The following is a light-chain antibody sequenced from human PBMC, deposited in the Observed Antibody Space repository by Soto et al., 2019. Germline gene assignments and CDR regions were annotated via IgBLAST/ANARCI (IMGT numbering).Light chain of an antibody. CDR3: SSFTSRSTFNYV. J-gene: IGLJ1*01. CDR1: SSDVGAYNY. Sequence: QSVLARPASVSGSPGQSITISCTGTSSDVGAYNYVSWYQQYPGTAPKVMIYEVSSRPSGVSHRFSGSKSGNTASLTISGLQPEDEADYYCSSFTSRSTFNYVSGTGTKVPVL. V-gene: IGLV2-14*01. CDR2: EVS.